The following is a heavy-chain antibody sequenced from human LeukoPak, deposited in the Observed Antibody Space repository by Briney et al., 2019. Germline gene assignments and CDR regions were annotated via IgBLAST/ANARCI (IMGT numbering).Heavy chain of an antibody. D-gene: IGHD6-19*01. J-gene: IGHJ4*02. Sequence: QAGGSLRLSCAASGFTFSSYAMSWVRQAPGKGLEWVSAISGSGGSTYYADSVKGRFTISRDNSKNTLYLQMNSLRAEDTAVYYCAKDLAVAGTSGLFDYWGQGTLVTVSS. CDR1: GFTFSSYA. V-gene: IGHV3-23*01. CDR2: ISGSGGST. CDR3: AKDLAVAGTSGLFDY.